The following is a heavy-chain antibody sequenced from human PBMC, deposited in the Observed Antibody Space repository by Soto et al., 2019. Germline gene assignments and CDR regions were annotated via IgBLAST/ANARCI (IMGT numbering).Heavy chain of an antibody. D-gene: IGHD1-1*01. Sequence: EVQLLESGGGLVQSGGYLRLSCAASGFTFSAYGMMWVRQAPGKGLEWVSSISGSGSSTYYTDAVKGRFTISRDNSKNTFDLRMNSLRAEDTAVYFCVKEGGQELAFDMWGQGTMVTVSS. V-gene: IGHV3-23*01. CDR1: GFTFSAYG. CDR2: ISGSGSST. CDR3: VKEGGQELAFDM. J-gene: IGHJ3*02.